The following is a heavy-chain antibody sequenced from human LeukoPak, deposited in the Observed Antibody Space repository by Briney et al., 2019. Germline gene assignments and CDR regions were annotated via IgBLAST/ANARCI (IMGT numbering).Heavy chain of an antibody. CDR3: ARVDISAFDI. Sequence: SETLSLTCTVSGGSISSGGYYWSWIRQPPGKGLEWIGYIYHSGSTYYNPSLKSRVTISVDRSKNQFSLKLSSVTAADTAVYYCARVDISAFDIWGQGTMVTVSS. CDR2: IYHSGST. V-gene: IGHV4-30-2*01. D-gene: IGHD2-2*03. CDR1: GGSISSGGYY. J-gene: IGHJ3*02.